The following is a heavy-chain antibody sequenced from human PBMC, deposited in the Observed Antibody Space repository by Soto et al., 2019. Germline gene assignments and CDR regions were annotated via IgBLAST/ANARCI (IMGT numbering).Heavy chain of an antibody. D-gene: IGHD2-21*02. CDR2: IHSDGSTT. CDR3: VRGDKGGFDL. CDR1: GFTFNYYW. V-gene: IGHV3-74*01. Sequence: EVQLVESEGGLVQRGGSLRLSCAASGFTFNYYWMHWVRQAPGQGLVWVSHIHSDGSTTTYADSVKGRFTISRDNAKNTLYLQMTSLSAEATAVYYCVRGDKGGFDLWGQGTTVTVSS. J-gene: IGHJ3*01.